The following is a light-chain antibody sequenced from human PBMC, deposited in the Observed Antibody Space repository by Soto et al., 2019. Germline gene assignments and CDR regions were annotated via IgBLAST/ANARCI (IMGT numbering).Light chain of an antibody. V-gene: IGKV3-11*01. J-gene: IGKJ1*01. CDR1: QSVTTS. CDR2: AAS. CDR3: QQRHSWPRT. Sequence: EIVLTQSPATLSLSPGERATLSCRASQSVTTSLAWFQHKPGQAPRLLIYAASNRATGIPARFSGSGSGTDLTLTISGLEPADFAVYYCQQRHSWPRTFGQGTKVEIK.